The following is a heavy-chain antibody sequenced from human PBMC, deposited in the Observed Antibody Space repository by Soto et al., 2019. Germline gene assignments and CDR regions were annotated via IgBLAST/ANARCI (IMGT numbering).Heavy chain of an antibody. J-gene: IGHJ4*02. Sequence: EVQLLESAGGLVQPGGSLRLSCAASGFTFNNYAMSWVRQAPGKGLEWVSTFRGSGVSTYYADSVEGRFTISRDNSKNALYLQMNSLRVEDTAVYYCAKEGATIGHSYFDLWGQGTLVTVS. CDR1: GFTFNNYA. V-gene: IGHV3-23*01. CDR2: FRGSGVST. D-gene: IGHD5-12*01. CDR3: AKEGATIGHSYFDL.